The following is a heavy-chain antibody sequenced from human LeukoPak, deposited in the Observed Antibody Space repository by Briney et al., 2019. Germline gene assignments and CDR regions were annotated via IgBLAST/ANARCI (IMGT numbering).Heavy chain of an antibody. J-gene: IGHJ4*02. V-gene: IGHV3-23*01. CDR1: GFTFSSYS. CDR2: ISGSGGST. CDR3: ARAHNWKYGSFDF. Sequence: GGSLRLSCAASGFTFSSYSMNWVRQAPGKGLEWVSAISGSGGSTYYADSVKGRFTISRDNSKNSLYLQMNSLRAEDTAVYYCARAHNWKYGSFDFWGQGTLVTVSS. D-gene: IGHD1-7*01.